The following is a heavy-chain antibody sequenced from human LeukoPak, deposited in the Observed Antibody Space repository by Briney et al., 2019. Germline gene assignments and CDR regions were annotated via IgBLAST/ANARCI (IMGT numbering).Heavy chain of an antibody. CDR2: ITSGSSNI. J-gene: IGHJ4*02. CDR3: ARYSGTYRDY. Sequence: VGSLRLSCAVSGFTFSRHNMNWVRQIPGKGLEWISSITSGSSNIFYADSVKGRFTISRDNAKNSLYLQMNSLRREDTAVYYCARYSGTYRDYWGQGTLVTVSS. V-gene: IGHV3-21*01. D-gene: IGHD1-26*01. CDR1: GFTFSRHN.